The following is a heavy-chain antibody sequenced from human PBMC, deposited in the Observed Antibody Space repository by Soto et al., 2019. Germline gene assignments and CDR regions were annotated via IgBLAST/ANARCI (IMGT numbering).Heavy chain of an antibody. D-gene: IGHD3-16*01. CDR3: AKEKAGIMINNWLDP. V-gene: IGHV3-33*06. CDR2: IWSDGGNN. Sequence: QVQLVESGGGGVQPGRSLRLSCAASGLRFSSYGMHWVRQAPGKGLEWVAVIWSDGGNNYHADSVKGRFPISRDNSKNMMYLQINSLRTEDTAVYYCAKEKAGIMINNWLDPWGQGTLVTVSS. CDR1: GLRFSSYG. J-gene: IGHJ5*02.